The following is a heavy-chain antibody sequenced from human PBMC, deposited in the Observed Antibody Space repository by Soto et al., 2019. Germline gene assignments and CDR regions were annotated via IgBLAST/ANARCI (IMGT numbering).Heavy chain of an antibody. CDR3: ARNDEYSGNGMDV. CDR1: GFTFSIYG. V-gene: IGHV3-33*01. J-gene: IGHJ6*02. D-gene: IGHD3-10*01. CDR2: ILNDGSNR. Sequence: QVQLVESGGGVVQPGRSLRLSCAASGFTFSIYGMHWVRQAPGKGLEWVAVILNDGSNRYHADSVKDRFTISRDNSKNMLYLQMNGLGAEDTAVYYCARNDEYSGNGMDVWGQGTTVTVS.